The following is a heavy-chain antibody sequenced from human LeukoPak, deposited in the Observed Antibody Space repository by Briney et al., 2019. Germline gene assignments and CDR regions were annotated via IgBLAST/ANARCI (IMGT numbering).Heavy chain of an antibody. Sequence: GASVKVSCKASGYTFTGYYMHWVRQAPGQGLEWMGWINPNSGGTNYAQKFQGWVTMTRDTSISTAYMELSRLRSDDTAVYYCAGDPSDYGDYGGFDYWGQGTLVTVSS. CDR1: GYTFTGYY. V-gene: IGHV1-2*04. CDR2: INPNSGGT. J-gene: IGHJ4*02. D-gene: IGHD4-17*01. CDR3: AGDPSDYGDYGGFDY.